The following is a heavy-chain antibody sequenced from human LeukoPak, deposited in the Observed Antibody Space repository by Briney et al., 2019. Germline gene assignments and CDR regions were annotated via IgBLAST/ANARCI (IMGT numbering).Heavy chain of an antibody. Sequence: PSETLSLTRTVSRGSISSSSYYWGWIRQPPGKGLEWIGSIYYSGSTYYNPSLKSRVTISVDTSKNQFSLKLSSVTAADTAVYYCARVPAAMEGWFDPWGQGTLVTVSS. J-gene: IGHJ5*02. CDR1: RGSISSSSYY. V-gene: IGHV4-39*01. CDR3: ARVPAAMEGWFDP. D-gene: IGHD2-2*01. CDR2: IYYSGST.